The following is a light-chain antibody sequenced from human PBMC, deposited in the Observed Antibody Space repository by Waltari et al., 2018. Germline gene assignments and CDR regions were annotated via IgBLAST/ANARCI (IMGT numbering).Light chain of an antibody. CDR2: KVS. Sequence: DVVMTQSPLSLPVTLGQPASISCRSSQSLVHSDGNTYLNWFHQRPGQSPRRLISKVSNRDSGVPDRFSGSGSGTDFTLKISRVEAEDVGVYYCMQGTQWPWTFGQGTKVEIK. CDR1: QSLVHSDGNTY. J-gene: IGKJ1*01. V-gene: IGKV2-30*02. CDR3: MQGTQWPWT.